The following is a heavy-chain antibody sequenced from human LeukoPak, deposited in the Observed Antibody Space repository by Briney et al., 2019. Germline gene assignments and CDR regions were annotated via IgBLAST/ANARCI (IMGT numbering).Heavy chain of an antibody. CDR2: ISAYNGNT. Sequence: ASVKVSCKSSGYTFTSYGISWVRQAPGQGLEWMGWISAYNGNTNYAQNLQGRVTLTTDTSTSTAYMELRSLRSDDTAIYYCARAVSGGSSFFYMDVWGKGTTVTISS. D-gene: IGHD2-15*01. V-gene: IGHV1-18*01. CDR1: GYTFTSYG. J-gene: IGHJ6*03. CDR3: ARAVSGGSSFFYMDV.